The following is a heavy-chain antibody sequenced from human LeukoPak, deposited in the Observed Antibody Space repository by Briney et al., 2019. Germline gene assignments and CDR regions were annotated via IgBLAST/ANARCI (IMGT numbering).Heavy chain of an antibody. CDR1: GYTFTSYD. CDR2: INPNSGNT. Sequence: ASVKVSCKASGYTFTSYDINWVREATGQGLECMGWINPNSGNTGSAQKLQGRVTMTTNTSISTAYMELSSLRSEDTAVYYCARGGGLEQWPTTEADYWGQGTLVTVSS. CDR3: ARGGGLEQWPTTEADY. J-gene: IGHJ4*02. V-gene: IGHV1-8*01. D-gene: IGHD6-19*01.